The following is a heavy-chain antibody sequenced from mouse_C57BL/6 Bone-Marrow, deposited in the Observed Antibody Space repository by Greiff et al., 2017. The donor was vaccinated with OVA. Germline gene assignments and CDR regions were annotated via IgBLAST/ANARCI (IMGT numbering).Heavy chain of an antibody. CDR3: AREGDYVPDY. J-gene: IGHJ2*01. Sequence: QVQLKQPGAELVKPGASVKLSCKASGYTFTSYWMHWVKQRPGQGLEWIGMIHPNSGSTNYNEKFKSKATLTVDKSSSTAYMQLSSLTSEDAAVYYCAREGDYVPDYWGQGTTLTVAS. D-gene: IGHD2-4*01. V-gene: IGHV1-64*01. CDR2: IHPNSGST. CDR1: GYTFTSYW.